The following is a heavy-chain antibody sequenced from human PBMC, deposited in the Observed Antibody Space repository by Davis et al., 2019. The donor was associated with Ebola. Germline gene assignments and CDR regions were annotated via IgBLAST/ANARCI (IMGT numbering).Heavy chain of an antibody. V-gene: IGHV3-7*01. CDR3: ARGAIGCSGGSCYSSYYMDV. J-gene: IGHJ6*03. CDR2: IKHDGSEK. D-gene: IGHD2-15*01. Sequence: GGSLRLSCAASGFTFKNYWMSWVRQAPGRGLEWVANIKHDGSEKYYVDSVKGRFTISRDNSKNTLYLQMNSLRAEDTAVYYCARGAIGCSGGSCYSSYYMDVWGKGTTVTVSS. CDR1: GFTFKNYW.